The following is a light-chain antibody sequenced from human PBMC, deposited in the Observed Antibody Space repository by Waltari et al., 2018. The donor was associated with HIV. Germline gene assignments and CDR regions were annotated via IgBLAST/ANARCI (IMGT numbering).Light chain of an antibody. V-gene: IGKV2-28*01. Sequence: DIVMTQSPLSLPVTPGEPASISCRSSQSLRHSNGNNYMGWDLQKPRQPTQLLFDLGSNRAAGAPDRFGSSGSRTDFTLKSSRVEAEDVAVYYCMQARQTPTFGPGTKVDIK. CDR2: LGS. CDR3: MQARQTPT. CDR1: QSLRHSNGNNY. J-gene: IGKJ3*01.